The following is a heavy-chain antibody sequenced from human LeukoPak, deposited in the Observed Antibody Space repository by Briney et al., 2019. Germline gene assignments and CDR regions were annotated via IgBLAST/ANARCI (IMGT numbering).Heavy chain of an antibody. CDR2: IIPILGIA. J-gene: IGHJ4*02. Sequence: SVKVSCKASGGTFSSYAISWVRQAPGQGLEWVGRIIPILGIANYAQKFQGRVTITADKSTSTAYMELSSLRSEDTAVYYCARYNTPYYYDSSGYAFDYWGQGTLVTVSS. D-gene: IGHD3-22*01. V-gene: IGHV1-69*04. CDR1: GGTFSSYA. CDR3: ARYNTPYYYDSSGYAFDY.